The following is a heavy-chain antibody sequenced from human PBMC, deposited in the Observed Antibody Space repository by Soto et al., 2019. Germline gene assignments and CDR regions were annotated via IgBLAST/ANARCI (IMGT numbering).Heavy chain of an antibody. D-gene: IGHD3-22*01. CDR3: ARDGSYYYDSSGYDAFDI. Sequence: PSETLSLTCTVSGGSISSGDYYWSWIRQPPGKGLEWIGYIYYSGSTYYNPSLKSRVTISVDTSKNQFSLTLSSVTAADTAVYYWARDGSYYYDSSGYDAFDIWGQGTMVTVSS. V-gene: IGHV4-30-4*01. CDR2: IYYSGST. CDR1: GGSISSGDYY. J-gene: IGHJ3*02.